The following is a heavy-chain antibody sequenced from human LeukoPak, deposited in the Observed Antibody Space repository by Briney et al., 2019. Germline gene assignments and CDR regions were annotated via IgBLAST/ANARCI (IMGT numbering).Heavy chain of an antibody. CDR3: AREADSSSWYYYYYYMDV. CDR2: IYTSGST. Sequence: PSQTLSLTCTVSGGSISSGSYYWSWIWQPAGKGLEWIGRIYTSGSTNYNPSLKSRVTISVDTSKNQFSLKLSSVTAADTAVYYCAREADSSSWYYYYYYMDVWGKGTTVTVSS. D-gene: IGHD6-13*01. J-gene: IGHJ6*03. V-gene: IGHV4-61*02. CDR1: GGSISSGSYY.